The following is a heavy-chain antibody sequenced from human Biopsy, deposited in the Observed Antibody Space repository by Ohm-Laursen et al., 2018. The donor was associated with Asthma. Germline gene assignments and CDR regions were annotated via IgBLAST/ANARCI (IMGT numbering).Heavy chain of an antibody. D-gene: IGHD2/OR15-2a*01. V-gene: IGHV3-30*18. CDR3: AKDEGKVKNWFDP. J-gene: IGHJ5*02. CDR1: GFTFSNFG. CDR2: ISDDGGQK. Sequence: SLRLSCAASGFTFSNFGMPWLRQAPGKGLEWLAVISDDGGQKHYGASVKGRFTISRDNSKSTVFLDMTSLKDEDTGLYFCAKDEGKVKNWFDPWGPGTRVNVSS.